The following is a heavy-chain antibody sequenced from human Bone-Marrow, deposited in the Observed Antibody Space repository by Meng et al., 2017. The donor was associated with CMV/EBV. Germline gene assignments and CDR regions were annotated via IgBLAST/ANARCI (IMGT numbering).Heavy chain of an antibody. J-gene: IGHJ6*02. V-gene: IGHV1-2*02. D-gene: IGHD2-2*01. CDR3: AREGYCSSTSCFDYPYYYGMDV. Sequence: ASVKVSCKASGYTFTGYYMHWVRQAPGQGLEWMGWINPNSGGTNYAQKFQGRVTMTRDTSISTAYMELSGLRSDDTAVYYCAREGYCSSTSCFDYPYYYGMDVWGQGTTVTVSS. CDR1: GYTFTGYY. CDR2: INPNSGGT.